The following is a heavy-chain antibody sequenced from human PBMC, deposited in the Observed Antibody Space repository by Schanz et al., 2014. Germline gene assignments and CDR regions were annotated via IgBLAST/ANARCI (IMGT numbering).Heavy chain of an antibody. CDR2: IISTGGTI. D-gene: IGHD2-2*01. J-gene: IGHJ3*01. CDR3: ASSRTRYCSSTSCVPGAFDF. V-gene: IGHV3-11*01. Sequence: VQLVESGGGLAQPGGSLRLSCAASGFTFSSYYMSWIRQAPGKGLEWVSSIISTGGTIYYVDSVRGRFTISRDNAKNSLYLQMNSLRVDDTAVYYCASSRTRYCSSTSCVPGAFDFWGQGTLVTVSS. CDR1: GFTFSSYY.